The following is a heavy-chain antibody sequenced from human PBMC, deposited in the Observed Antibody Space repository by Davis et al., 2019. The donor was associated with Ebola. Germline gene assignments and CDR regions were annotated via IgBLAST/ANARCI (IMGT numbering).Heavy chain of an antibody. CDR1: GYTFTSYG. J-gene: IGHJ4*02. CDR3: AIAASGNFYFDY. V-gene: IGHV1-18*01. CDR2: ISAYNGNT. Sequence: ASVKVSCKASGYTFTSYGISWVRQAPGQGLEWMGWISAYNGNTNYAQKFQGSVSITADKSTSTSYMEVSNLRSDDTAVFYCAIAASGNFYFDYWGQGTLVTVSS. D-gene: IGHD3-10*01.